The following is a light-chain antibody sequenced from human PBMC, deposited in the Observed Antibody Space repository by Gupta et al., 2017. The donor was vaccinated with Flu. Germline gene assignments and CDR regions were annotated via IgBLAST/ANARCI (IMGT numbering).Light chain of an antibody. V-gene: IGLV2-14*01. CDR2: EVS. CDR3: SSYTSSSTYV. CDR1: RSDVVGYNY. Sequence: SALTQPASVSGSPGQSITISRTVTRSDVVGYNYVSWYQPRPGKAPKLMIYEVSNRPSGVSNRFSGSKSGNTASLIISGLQAEDEADYYCSSYTSSSTYVFGTGTKVTAL. J-gene: IGLJ1*01.